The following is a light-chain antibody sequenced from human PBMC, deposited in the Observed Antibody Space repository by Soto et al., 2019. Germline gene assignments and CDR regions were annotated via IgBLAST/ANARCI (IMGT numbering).Light chain of an antibody. V-gene: IGKV3-15*01. CDR3: QQYNNWPPWT. Sequence: EIVMTQSPATLSVSPGVRATLSCRASQSVSSNLAWYQQKPGQAPRLLLYGASTRATGIPARFSGSGSGTAFTLTISSLQSEDFAVYYCQQYNNWPPWTFGRGTKVEIK. J-gene: IGKJ1*01. CDR1: QSVSSN. CDR2: GAS.